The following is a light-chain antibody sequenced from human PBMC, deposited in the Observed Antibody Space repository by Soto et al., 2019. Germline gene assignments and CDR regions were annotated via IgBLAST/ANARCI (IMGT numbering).Light chain of an antibody. V-gene: IGKV1-39*01. Sequence: DIPMTQSPFSLSASVGDRVTITCRASQSISSYLNWYQQKPGKPPKLLIYAAVSLQSGIPSRFSAYGSGTDFTLTISSLQPEDFGTYYCQQTYSSPQWTFGQGTKVEIK. CDR1: QSISSY. CDR2: AAV. J-gene: IGKJ1*01. CDR3: QQTYSSPQWT.